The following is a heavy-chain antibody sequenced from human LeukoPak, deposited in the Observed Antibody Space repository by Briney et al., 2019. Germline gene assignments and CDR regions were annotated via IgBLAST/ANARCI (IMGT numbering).Heavy chain of an antibody. J-gene: IGHJ4*02. CDR2: IYISGST. D-gene: IGHD1-1*01. CDR3: ARDRGAWNDDGFDY. Sequence: SETLSLTCTVSGGSISSYYWSWIRQPAGKGLEWIGRIYISGSTNYNPSLKSRVTMSVDTSKNQFSLKLSSVTAADTAVYYCARDRGAWNDDGFDYWGQGTLVTVSS. CDR1: GGSISSYY. V-gene: IGHV4-4*07.